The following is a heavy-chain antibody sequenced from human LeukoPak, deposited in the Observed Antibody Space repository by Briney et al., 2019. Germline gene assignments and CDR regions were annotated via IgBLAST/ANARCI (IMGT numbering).Heavy chain of an antibody. V-gene: IGHV1-3*01. CDR1: GYTFTNYA. J-gene: IGHJ4*02. Sequence: AASVKVSCTASGYTFTNYAVHWVRQAPGQRLEWMGWINAGNGKTNYSQKFQVRVTLTRDTSASTVYMELSSLRSEDTAVYYCARGYYDLLTGHVVTYYFDYWGQGTLVTVSS. D-gene: IGHD3-9*01. CDR3: ARGYYDLLTGHVVTYYFDY. CDR2: INAGNGKT.